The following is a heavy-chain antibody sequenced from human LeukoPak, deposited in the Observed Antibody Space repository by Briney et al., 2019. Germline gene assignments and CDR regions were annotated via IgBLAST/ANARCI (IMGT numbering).Heavy chain of an antibody. J-gene: IGHJ4*02. CDR2: INPNSGDT. D-gene: IGHD1-26*01. CDR3: ARDLASTSNWEFDF. V-gene: IGHV1-2*04. Sequence: ASVKVSCKAPGYTFAGYFIHWVRQALGQGLKWMGRINPNSGDTEYAPKFQGWVTMTRDTSISTAYVEVRRLISDDTAVYYCARDLASTSNWEFDFWGQGTLVIVSS. CDR1: GYTFAGYF.